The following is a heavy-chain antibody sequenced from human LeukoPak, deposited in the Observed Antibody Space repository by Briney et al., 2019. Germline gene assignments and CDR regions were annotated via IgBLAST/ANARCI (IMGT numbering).Heavy chain of an antibody. V-gene: IGHV3-21*01. D-gene: IGHD6-19*01. CDR3: ARAKYSSGWTLDY. Sequence: GGSLRLSCAASGFTFSSFSMNWVRQAPGKGLDWVSSISSSSSYIYYADSVKGRFTISRDNAKNSLYLQMNSQRAEDTAVYYCARAKYSSGWTLDYWGQGTLVTASS. CDR2: ISSSSSYI. CDR1: GFTFSSFS. J-gene: IGHJ4*02.